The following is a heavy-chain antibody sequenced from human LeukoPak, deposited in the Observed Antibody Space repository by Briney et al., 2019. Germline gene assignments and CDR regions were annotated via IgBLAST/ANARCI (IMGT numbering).Heavy chain of an antibody. D-gene: IGHD3-10*01. CDR2: ISYDGSNK. CDR3: AKVENYYGSGNFDY. CDR1: GFTFSSYA. Sequence: GGSLRLSCAASGFTFSSYAMSWVRQAPGKGLEWVAVISYDGSNKYYADSVKGRFTISRDNSKNTLYLQMNSLRGEDTAVYYCAKVENYYGSGNFDYWGQGTLVTVSS. V-gene: IGHV3-30*18. J-gene: IGHJ4*02.